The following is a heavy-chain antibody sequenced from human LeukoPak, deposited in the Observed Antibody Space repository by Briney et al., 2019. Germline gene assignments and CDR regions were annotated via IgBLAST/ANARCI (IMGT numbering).Heavy chain of an antibody. CDR3: ARVTYYDYVWGSYRYDASDI. Sequence: SQTLSLTCTVSGGSISSGGYYWSWIRQHPGKGLEWIGYIYYSGSTYYNPSLKSRVTISVDTSKNQFSLKLSSVTAADTAVYYCARVTYYDYVWGSYRYDASDIWGQGTMVTVSS. CDR2: IYYSGST. V-gene: IGHV4-31*03. CDR1: GGSISSGGYY. D-gene: IGHD3-16*02. J-gene: IGHJ3*02.